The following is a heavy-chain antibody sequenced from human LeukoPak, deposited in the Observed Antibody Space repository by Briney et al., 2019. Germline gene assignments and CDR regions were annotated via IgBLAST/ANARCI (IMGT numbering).Heavy chain of an antibody. CDR3: ARAGGKYYYDSSGYYYADY. Sequence: SETLSLTCAVYGGSFSGYYWSWIRQPPGKGLEWIGEINHSGSTNYNPSLKSRVTISVDTSKNQFSLKLSSVTAADTAVYYCARAGGKYYYDSSGYYYADYWGQGTLVTVSS. D-gene: IGHD3-22*01. CDR1: GGSFSGYY. V-gene: IGHV4-34*01. CDR2: INHSGST. J-gene: IGHJ4*02.